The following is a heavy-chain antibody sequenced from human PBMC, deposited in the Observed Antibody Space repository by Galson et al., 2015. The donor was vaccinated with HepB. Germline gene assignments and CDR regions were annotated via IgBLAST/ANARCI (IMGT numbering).Heavy chain of an antibody. CDR2: IFSNDEK. V-gene: IGHV2-26*01. CDR1: GFSLSNARMG. D-gene: IGHD3-3*01. J-gene: IGHJ5*02. CDR3: ARATIFENCFDT. Sequence: PALVKPTQTLTLTCTVSGFSLSNARMGVNWIRQPPGKALEWLAHIFSNDEKSYSTSLKSRLTISKDTSKSQVVLTMTNMDPVDTGTYYCARATIFENCFDTWGQGSLVTVSS.